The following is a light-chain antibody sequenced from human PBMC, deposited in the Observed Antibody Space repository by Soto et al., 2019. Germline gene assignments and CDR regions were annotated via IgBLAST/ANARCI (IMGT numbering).Light chain of an antibody. CDR2: DDS. J-gene: IGLJ3*02. CDR1: NIGNKS. CDR3: QVRDRRNEHLV. V-gene: IGLV3-21*02. Sequence: SYVVTQPPSVSVAPGQTAKITCGGVNIGNKSVHWYQQRPGQAPVVVVYDDSDRPSGIPERFSGSNSGNTATLTINRVEAGEEADYACQVRDRRNEHLVCGGGTKLTVL.